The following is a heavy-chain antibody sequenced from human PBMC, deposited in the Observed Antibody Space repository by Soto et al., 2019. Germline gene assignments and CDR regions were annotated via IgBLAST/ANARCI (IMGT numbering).Heavy chain of an antibody. CDR1: GGSVSSGSYY. V-gene: IGHV4-61*01. D-gene: IGHD3-9*01. CDR2: MYYSRGTSGGT. J-gene: IGHJ6*02. CDR3: ARDFEDGMDV. Sequence: SETLSLTCTVSGGSVSSGSYYWSWVRQPPGKGLEWIGYMYYSRGTSGGTNYNTSLKSRVTISVDTSKNQFSLKMNSVTAADTAVYCCARDFEDGMDVWGQGTTVTVSS.